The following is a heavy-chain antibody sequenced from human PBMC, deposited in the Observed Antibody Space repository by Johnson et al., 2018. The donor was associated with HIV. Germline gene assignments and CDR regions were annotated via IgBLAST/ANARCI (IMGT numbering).Heavy chain of an antibody. J-gene: IGHJ3*02. D-gene: IGHD3-16*01. Sequence: VQLVESGGGLVQPGGSLRLSCAASGFTFSSYAMSWVRQAPGKGLEWVSAISGSADTIYYTDSVKGRFTISRDNSKNTLYLQMNSLRAEDTAVYYCAKDNPRLGGAFDIWGQGTMVTVSS. CDR3: AKDNPRLGGAFDI. CDR2: ISGSADTI. V-gene: IGHV3-23*04. CDR1: GFTFSSYA.